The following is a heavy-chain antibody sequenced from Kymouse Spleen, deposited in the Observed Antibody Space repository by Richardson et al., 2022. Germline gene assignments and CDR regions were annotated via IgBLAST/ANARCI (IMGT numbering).Heavy chain of an antibody. CDR2: ISSSSSTI. CDR3: AREVLWFGEFYYYGMDV. V-gene: IGHV3-48*02. D-gene: IGHD3-10*01. J-gene: IGHJ6*02. CDR1: GFTFSSYS. Sequence: EVQLVESGGGLVQPGGSLRLSCAASGFTFSSYSMNWVRQAPGKGLEWVSYISSSSSTIYYADSVKGRFTISRDNAKNSLYLQMNSLRDEDTAVYYCAREVLWFGEFYYYGMDVWGQGTTVTVSS.